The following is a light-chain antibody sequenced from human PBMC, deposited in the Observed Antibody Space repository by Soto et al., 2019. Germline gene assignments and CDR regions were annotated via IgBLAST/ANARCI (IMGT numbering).Light chain of an antibody. CDR3: QQYNNWPPT. Sequence: VMTQSPATLSVAPGERATLSCRASRSVSSNLAWYQQKPGQAPRLLIYDASTRATGIPARFSGSGSGTEFTLTISSLQSEDFAVYACQQYNNWPPTFGQGTKVEIK. CDR1: RSVSSN. V-gene: IGKV3-15*01. CDR2: DAS. J-gene: IGKJ1*01.